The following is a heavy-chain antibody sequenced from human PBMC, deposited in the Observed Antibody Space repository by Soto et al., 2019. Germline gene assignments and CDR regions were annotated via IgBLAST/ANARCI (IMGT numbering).Heavy chain of an antibody. CDR2: IYYSGST. Sequence: QVQLQESGPGLVKPSQTLSLTCTVSGGSISSGGYYWSWIRQHPGKGLEWIGYIYYSGSTYYNPSIKSRVTISVDTSKNQYSLKLSSVTAADTAVYYCAREVVVPTDGGFDYWGQGTLVTVSS. V-gene: IGHV4-31*03. D-gene: IGHD3-22*01. CDR1: GGSISSGGYY. J-gene: IGHJ4*02. CDR3: AREVVVPTDGGFDY.